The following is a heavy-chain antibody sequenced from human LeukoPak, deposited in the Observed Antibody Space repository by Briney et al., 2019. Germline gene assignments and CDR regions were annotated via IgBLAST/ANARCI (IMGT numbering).Heavy chain of an antibody. CDR1: GFTFRSYW. D-gene: IGHD3-10*01. Sequence: GGSLRLSCAASGFTFRSYWMSWVRQTPGKGLEWVANINQDGSREDYVDSVKGRFSISRDNAKNSLYLQMNSLRDEDTAVYYCARDYGEWGRGTLVTVSS. V-gene: IGHV3-7*01. CDR2: INQDGSRE. CDR3: ARDYGE. J-gene: IGHJ4*02.